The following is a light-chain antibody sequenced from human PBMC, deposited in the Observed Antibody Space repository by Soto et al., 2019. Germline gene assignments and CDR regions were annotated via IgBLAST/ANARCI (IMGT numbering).Light chain of an antibody. CDR2: ASS. J-gene: IGKJ4*01. V-gene: IGKV1-9*01. Sequence: IQLTQSPSSLSASVGDRVTITCRASQAISSYLAWYQQKPGKDPNLLIYASSTLQRGGPSRFSGSGSGTDFTLTISSLQPEDFATYFCQQLNSYPLTFGGGTKVEIK. CDR3: QQLNSYPLT. CDR1: QAISSY.